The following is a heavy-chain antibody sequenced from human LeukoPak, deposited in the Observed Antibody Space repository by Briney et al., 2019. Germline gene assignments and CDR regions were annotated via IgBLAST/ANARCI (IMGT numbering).Heavy chain of an antibody. CDR3: AKTDYGDY. J-gene: IGHJ4*02. V-gene: IGHV3-23*01. Sequence: GGSLRLSCAASGFIFSNYAMSWVRQAPGKGLEWVPGISGGGGYTYYADSVKGRFTISRDNSKNTLYLQMNSLRAEDMAIYYCAKTDYGDYWGQGTLVTVSS. CDR2: ISGGGGYT. CDR1: GFIFSNYA.